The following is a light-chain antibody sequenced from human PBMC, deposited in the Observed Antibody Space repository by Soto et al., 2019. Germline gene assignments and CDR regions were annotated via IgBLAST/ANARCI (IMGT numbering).Light chain of an antibody. V-gene: IGLV4-69*01. CDR1: GAHSNYA. CDR2: LNSDGSH. Sequence: QSVLTQSPSASASLGASVKLTCTLSGAHSNYAIAWHQQRPEKGPRYLMKLNSDGSHSKGDGIPDRFSGSSSGAERSLTISRPQAEDEADYYCQTWGTDSWVFGAGTKVTVL. J-gene: IGLJ3*02. CDR3: QTWGTDSWV.